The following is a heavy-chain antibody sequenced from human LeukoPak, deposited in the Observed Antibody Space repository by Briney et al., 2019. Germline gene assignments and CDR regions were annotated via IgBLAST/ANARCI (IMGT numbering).Heavy chain of an antibody. CDR1: GFTFSGSA. CDR2: IRSKANDYAT. V-gene: IGHV3-73*01. Sequence: GGSLRLSCAASGFTFSGSAIHWVRQASGKGLEWVGHIRSKANDYATAYAASVKGKFTISRDDSKNTAYLQMNSLKTEDTAVYYCARPRGNYWGQGTLVTVSS. J-gene: IGHJ4*02. D-gene: IGHD3-16*01. CDR3: ARPRGNY.